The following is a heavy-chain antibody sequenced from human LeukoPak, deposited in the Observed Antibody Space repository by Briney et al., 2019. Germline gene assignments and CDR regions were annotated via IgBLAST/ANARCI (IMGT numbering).Heavy chain of an antibody. J-gene: IGHJ6*02. V-gene: IGHV3-23*01. CDR2: INDSGGST. Sequence: GGSLRLSCAASGFTLSILAVSWVRQAPGEGLAWVSAINDSGGSTQYADSVKGRFIISRDNSKNTLYLQMNSLRAEDTGVYYCARESCPYGMDVWGQGTTVTVSS. CDR3: ARESCPYGMDV. CDR1: GFTLSILA.